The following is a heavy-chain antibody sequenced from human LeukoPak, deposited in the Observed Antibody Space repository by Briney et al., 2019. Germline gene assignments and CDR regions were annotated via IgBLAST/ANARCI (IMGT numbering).Heavy chain of an antibody. CDR2: INPNSGGT. CDR1: GYTFTGYY. D-gene: IGHD5-12*01. CDR3: ARRGYSGYAYFSDY. Sequence: ASVKVSCKASGYTFTGYYMHWVRQAPGQGLEWMGWINPNSGGTNYAQKFQGRVTVTRDTSISTAYMELSRLRSDDTAVYYCARRGYSGYAYFSDYWGQGTLVTVSS. V-gene: IGHV1-2*02. J-gene: IGHJ4*02.